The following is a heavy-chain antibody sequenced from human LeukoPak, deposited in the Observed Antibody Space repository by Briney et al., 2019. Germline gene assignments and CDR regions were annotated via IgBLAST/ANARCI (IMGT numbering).Heavy chain of an antibody. CDR2: IYRGDSDT. D-gene: IGHD4-17*01. Sequence: GGALEISFKGSGYSFTSYWIGWGRQGPGKGVEWMGSIYRGDSDTRYSPSFQGQVTISADKSISTAYLQWSSLKASDTAMYYCARHPTRGYGDYAYYFDYWGQGTLVTVSS. J-gene: IGHJ4*02. V-gene: IGHV5-51*01. CDR3: ARHPTRGYGDYAYYFDY. CDR1: GYSFTSYW.